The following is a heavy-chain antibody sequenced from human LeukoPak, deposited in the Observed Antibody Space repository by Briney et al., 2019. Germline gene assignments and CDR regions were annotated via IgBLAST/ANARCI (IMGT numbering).Heavy chain of an antibody. D-gene: IGHD6-13*01. CDR2: IYCSGST. CDR1: GRSISSYY. Sequence: SSETLSLTCTVSGRSISSYYWSWLRQPPGKGLEWIGYIYCSGSTNYNPSLKSRVTISVDTSKNQFSLKLSSVTAADTAVYYCASYSSSRPWVYWGQGTLVTVSS. CDR3: ASYSSSRPWVY. V-gene: IGHV4-59*01. J-gene: IGHJ4*02.